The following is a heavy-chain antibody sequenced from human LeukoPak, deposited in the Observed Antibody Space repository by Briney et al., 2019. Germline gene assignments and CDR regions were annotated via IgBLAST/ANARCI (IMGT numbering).Heavy chain of an antibody. V-gene: IGHV4-59*01. CDR1: GGSFSGYY. CDR2: IYYSGST. CDR3: ARVQDTPMVTWFFDY. Sequence: SETLSLTCAVYGGSFSGYYWSWLRQPPGKGLEWIGYIYYSGSTNYNPSLKSRVTISVDTSKNQFSLKLSSVTAADTAIYYCARVQDTPMVTWFFDYWGQGTLVTVSS. J-gene: IGHJ4*02. D-gene: IGHD5-18*01.